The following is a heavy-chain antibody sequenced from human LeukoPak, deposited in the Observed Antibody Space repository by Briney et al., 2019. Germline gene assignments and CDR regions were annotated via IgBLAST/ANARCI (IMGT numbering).Heavy chain of an antibody. CDR2: ITSDGSYT. CDR3: TRPSAGGGLASDY. Sequence: PGGSLRLSCAASGFSFSTYWMHWVRQAPGKGLVWVSRITSDGSYTNYADSVEGRFTISRDNAKKTLYLQMNSLRVEDTAIYYCTRPSAGGGLASDYWGQGTLVTVSS. CDR1: GFSFSTYW. D-gene: IGHD3-10*01. V-gene: IGHV3-74*01. J-gene: IGHJ4*02.